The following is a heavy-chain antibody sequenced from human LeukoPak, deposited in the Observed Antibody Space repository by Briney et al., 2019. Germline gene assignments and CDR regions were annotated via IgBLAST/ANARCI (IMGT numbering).Heavy chain of an antibody. CDR3: ARATYYYDSSGYYYGEY. CDR1: GYTFTSYY. Sequence: ASVKVSCKASGYTFTSYYMHWVRQAPGQGLEWMGIINPSGGSTSYAQKFQGRVTMTRDTSTSTVYMELSSLRSEDTAVYYCARATYYYDSSGYYYGEYWGQGTLVTVSS. D-gene: IGHD3-22*01. V-gene: IGHV1-46*01. J-gene: IGHJ4*02. CDR2: INPSGGST.